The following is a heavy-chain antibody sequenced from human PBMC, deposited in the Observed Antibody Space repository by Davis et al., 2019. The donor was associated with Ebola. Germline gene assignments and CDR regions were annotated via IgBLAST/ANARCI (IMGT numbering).Heavy chain of an antibody. J-gene: IGHJ4*02. CDR3: ARMVRGFGELLQQYYFDY. V-gene: IGHV3-21*01. D-gene: IGHD3-10*01. Sequence: GESLKISCAASGFTFSSYSMNWVRRAPGKGLEWVSSISSSSSYIYYADSVKGRFTISRDNAKNSQYLQMNSLRAEDTAVYYCARMVRGFGELLQQYYFDYWGQGTLVTVSS. CDR1: GFTFSSYS. CDR2: ISSSSSYI.